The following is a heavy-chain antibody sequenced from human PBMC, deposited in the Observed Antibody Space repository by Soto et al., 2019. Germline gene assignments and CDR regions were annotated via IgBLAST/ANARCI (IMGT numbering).Heavy chain of an antibody. V-gene: IGHV3-21*01. CDR2: ISSSSSYI. J-gene: IGHJ3*02. D-gene: IGHD6-6*01. CDR3: ASDSPLQLAGRNDAFDI. Sequence: SGGSLRLSCAASGFTFSSYSMNWVRQAPGKGLEWVSSISSSSSYIYYADSVKGRFTISRDNAKNSLYLQMNSLRAEDTAVYYCASDSPLQLAGRNDAFDIWGQVTMVTVSS. CDR1: GFTFSSYS.